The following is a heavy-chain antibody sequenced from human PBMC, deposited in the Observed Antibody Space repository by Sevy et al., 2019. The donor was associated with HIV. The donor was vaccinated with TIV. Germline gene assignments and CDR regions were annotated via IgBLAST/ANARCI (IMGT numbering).Heavy chain of an antibody. CDR3: ARGKSNPDYDSSGYQPKTGAFDI. CDR2: IYHSRST. CDR1: GYSISSGYY. V-gene: IGHV4-38-2*01. J-gene: IGHJ3*02. Sequence: SETLSLTCAVSGYSISSGYYWGWIRQPPGKGLEWIGSIYHSRSTYYNPSLKSRVTISVDTSKNQFSLKLSSVTAADTAVYYCARGKSNPDYDSSGYQPKTGAFDIWGQGTMVTVSS. D-gene: IGHD3-22*01.